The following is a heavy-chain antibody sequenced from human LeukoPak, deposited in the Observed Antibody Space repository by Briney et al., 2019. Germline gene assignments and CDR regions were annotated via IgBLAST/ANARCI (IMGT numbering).Heavy chain of an antibody. CDR1: GFTFSDYF. CDR3: ASFSVG. CDR2: ITSSSSYT. V-gene: IGHV3-11*03. J-gene: IGHJ4*02. D-gene: IGHD2-15*01. Sequence: GGTLRLSCGASGFTFSDYFMTWIRQAPGKGLEWVSYITSSSSYTNYADSVKGRFTISRDNAKNSLFLQMNSLRAEDTAVYYRASFSVGWGQGTLVTVSS.